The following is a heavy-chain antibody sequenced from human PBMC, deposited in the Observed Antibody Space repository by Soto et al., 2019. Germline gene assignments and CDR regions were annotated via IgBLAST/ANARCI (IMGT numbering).Heavy chain of an antibody. CDR3: ARDDSGYPSYFHY. J-gene: IGHJ4*02. V-gene: IGHV3-48*03. D-gene: IGHD3-16*02. CDR2: ISSGGSTI. CDR1: GFTFSSYE. Sequence: DSGGGLVQPGGSLRLSCAASGFTFSSYEMNWVRQAPGKGLEWVSYISSGGSTIYYADSVRGRFTISRDNAKNSLYLQMNSLRAEDTAVYYCARDDSGYPSYFHYWGQGTLVTVSS.